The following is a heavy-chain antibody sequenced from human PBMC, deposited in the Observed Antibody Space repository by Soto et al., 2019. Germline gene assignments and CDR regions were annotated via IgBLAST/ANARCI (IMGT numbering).Heavy chain of an antibody. CDR1: GFTVSSNY. J-gene: IGHJ4*02. D-gene: IGHD3-16*01. CDR2: IYSGGST. Sequence: EVQLVESGGGLVQPGGSLRLSCAASGFTVSSNYMSWVRQAPGKGLECVSVIYSGGSTYYADSVKGRFTISRDNSKNTLYLQMNSLRAEDTAVYYCAREGGGFGWSMDYWGQGTLVTFSS. V-gene: IGHV3-66*01. CDR3: AREGGGFGWSMDY.